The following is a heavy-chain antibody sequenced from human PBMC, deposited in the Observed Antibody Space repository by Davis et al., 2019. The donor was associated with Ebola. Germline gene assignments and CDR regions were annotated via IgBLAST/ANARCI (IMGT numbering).Heavy chain of an antibody. CDR2: IWYDGSNK. CDR1: GFTFSSYG. CDR3: ARELGAYYDILTGYLDY. J-gene: IGHJ4*02. V-gene: IGHV3-33*01. Sequence: PGGSLRPSCAASGFTFSSYGMHWVRQAPGKGLEWVAVIWYDGSNKYYADSVKGRFTISRDNSKNTLYLQMNSLRAEDTAVYYCARELGAYYDILTGYLDYWGQGTLVTVSS. D-gene: IGHD3-9*01.